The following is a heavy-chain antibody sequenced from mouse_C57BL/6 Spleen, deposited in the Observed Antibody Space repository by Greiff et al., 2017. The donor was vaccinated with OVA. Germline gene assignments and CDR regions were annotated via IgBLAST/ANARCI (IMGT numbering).Heavy chain of an antibody. CDR2: IYPGSGST. CDR3: AGPYYGSRFAMDY. J-gene: IGHJ4*01. Sequence: QVQLQQSGAELVKPGASVKMSCKASGYTFTSYWITWVKQRPGQGLEWIGDIYPGSGSTNYNEKFKSKATLTVDTSSSTAYMQLSSLTSEDSAVYYCAGPYYGSRFAMDYWGQGTSVTVSS. D-gene: IGHD1-1*01. CDR1: GYTFTSYW. V-gene: IGHV1-55*01.